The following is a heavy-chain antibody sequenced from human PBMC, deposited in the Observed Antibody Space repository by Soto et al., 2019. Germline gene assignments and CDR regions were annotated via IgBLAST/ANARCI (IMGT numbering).Heavy chain of an antibody. D-gene: IGHD4-17*01. CDR1: GGTVSSYA. J-gene: IGHJ3*02. CDR3: AKGMGYGDYDAFDI. Sequence: QVQLVQSGAEVKKPGSSVKVSCKASGGTVSSYAIRWVREAPGQGLEWMGGIIPIFGTANYAQKFQGRVTITADESTSTAYMELSSLRSEDTAVYYCAKGMGYGDYDAFDIWGQGTMVTVSS. CDR2: IIPIFGTA. V-gene: IGHV1-69*12.